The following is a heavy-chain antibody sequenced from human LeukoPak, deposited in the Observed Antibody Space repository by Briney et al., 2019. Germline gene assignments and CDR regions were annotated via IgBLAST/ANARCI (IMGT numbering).Heavy chain of an antibody. CDR3: AKPKYYYDSSGYYDY. D-gene: IGHD3-22*01. Sequence: PGGSLRLSCAASGFTFSSYAMSWDRQAPGKGLEWVSAVSGSGGSTYYADSVKGRFTISRDNSKNTLYLQMNSLRAEDTAVYYCAKPKYYYDSSGYYDYWGQGTLVTVSS. V-gene: IGHV3-23*01. CDR2: VSGSGGST. CDR1: GFTFSSYA. J-gene: IGHJ4*02.